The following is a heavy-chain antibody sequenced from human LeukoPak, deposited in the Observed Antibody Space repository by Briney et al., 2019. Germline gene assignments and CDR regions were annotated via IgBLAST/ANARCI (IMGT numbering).Heavy chain of an antibody. D-gene: IGHD3-10*01. J-gene: IGHJ4*02. CDR3: AKRGIVIRAVVIVGFHKEAYYFDY. Sequence: RPGGSLRLSCAVSGITLSNYGMSWVRQAPGKGLEWVAGISDSGGSTNYADSVKGRFTISRDNPKNTLYLQMNSLRAEDTAVYFCAKRGIVIRAVVIVGFHKEAYYFDYWGQGALVTVSS. CDR2: ISDSGGST. CDR1: GITLSNYG. V-gene: IGHV3-23*01.